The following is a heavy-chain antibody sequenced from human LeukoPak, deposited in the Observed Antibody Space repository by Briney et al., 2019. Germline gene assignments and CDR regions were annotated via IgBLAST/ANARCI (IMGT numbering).Heavy chain of an antibody. Sequence: PGRSLRLSCAASGFTFDDAMHWVRQAPGKGLEWVSSISWNSGIIGYADTVEGRFTISRDNAKNSLYLQTNSLRAEDTALYYCAKSVVPGRTGAFDIWGQGTMVTVSP. D-gene: IGHD2-2*01. CDR3: AKSVVPGRTGAFDI. CDR2: ISWNSGII. J-gene: IGHJ3*02. CDR1: GFTFDDA. V-gene: IGHV3-9*01.